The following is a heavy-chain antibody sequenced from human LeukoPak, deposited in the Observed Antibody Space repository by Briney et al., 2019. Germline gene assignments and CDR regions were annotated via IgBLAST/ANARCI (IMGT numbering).Heavy chain of an antibody. V-gene: IGHV6-1*01. CDR3: ARDYGPYCSSTSCPLGDAFDI. CDR2: TYYRSKWYN. CDR1: GDSVSSSSAA. Sequence: SQTLSLTCAISGDSVSSSSAAWNWIRQSPSRGLEWLGRTYYRSKWYNDYAVSVKSRITINPDTSKNQFSLQLNSVTSEDTAVYYCARDYGPYCSSTSCPLGDAFDIWGQGTMVTVSS. J-gene: IGHJ3*02. D-gene: IGHD2-2*01.